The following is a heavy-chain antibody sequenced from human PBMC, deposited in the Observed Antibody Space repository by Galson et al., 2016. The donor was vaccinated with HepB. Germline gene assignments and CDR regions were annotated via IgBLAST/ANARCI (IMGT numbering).Heavy chain of an antibody. D-gene: IGHD1-7*01. V-gene: IGHV4-4*02. CDR3: ARTATSEVNWFDP. J-gene: IGHJ5*02. CDR2: IYQSGST. CDR1: GGSISTSDW. Sequence: SETLSLTCAVSGGSISTSDWWTWVRQPPGEGPEWIGQIYQSGSTIYNPSLKSRVTMSVDKSKNQFSLNLTSVTAADTAVYYCARTATSEVNWFDPWGQGTLVTVSS.